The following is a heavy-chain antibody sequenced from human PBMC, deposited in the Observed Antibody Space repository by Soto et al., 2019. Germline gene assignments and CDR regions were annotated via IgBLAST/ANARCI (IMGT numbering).Heavy chain of an antibody. Sequence: QVQLQESGPGLVKPSQTLSLTCTVSGGSISSGGYYWSWIRQHPGKGLERIGYIYYSGSTYYNPSLKSRVTISVDTSKNQFSLKLSSVTAADTAVYYCARASGTGSGYYFYYYGMDVWGQGTTVTVSS. J-gene: IGHJ6*02. D-gene: IGHD3-10*01. CDR3: ARASGTGSGYYFYYYGMDV. CDR1: GGSISSGGYY. V-gene: IGHV4-31*03. CDR2: IYYSGST.